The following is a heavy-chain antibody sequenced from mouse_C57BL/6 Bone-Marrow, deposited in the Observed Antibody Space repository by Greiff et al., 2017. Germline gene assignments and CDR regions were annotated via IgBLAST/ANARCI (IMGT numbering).Heavy chain of an antibody. CDR3: ARSGLATEAWFAY. CDR2: IDPSDSET. CDR1: GYTFTSYW. Sequence: QVQLQQPGAELVRPGSSVKLSCKASGYTFTSYWMHWVKQRPIQGLEWIGNIDPSDSETHYNQKFKDKATLTVDKSSSTAYMQLSSLTAEDSAVYYCARSGLATEAWFAYWGQGTLVTVSA. J-gene: IGHJ3*01. V-gene: IGHV1-52*01. D-gene: IGHD3-1*01.